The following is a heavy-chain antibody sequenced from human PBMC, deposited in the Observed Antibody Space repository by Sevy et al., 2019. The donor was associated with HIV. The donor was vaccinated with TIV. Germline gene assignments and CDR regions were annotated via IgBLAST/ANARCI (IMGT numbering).Heavy chain of an antibody. J-gene: IGHJ5*02. V-gene: IGHV1-8*01. CDR1: GYTFTSYD. CDR2: MNPNSGNT. CDR3: ARVTMVRGVIIFWFDP. Sequence: ASVKVSCKASGYTFTSYDINWVRQATGQGLEWMGWMNPNSGNTGYAQKFQGGVTMTRNTSISTAYMELSSLRSEDTAVYYCARVTMVRGVIIFWFDPWGQGTLVTVSS. D-gene: IGHD3-10*01.